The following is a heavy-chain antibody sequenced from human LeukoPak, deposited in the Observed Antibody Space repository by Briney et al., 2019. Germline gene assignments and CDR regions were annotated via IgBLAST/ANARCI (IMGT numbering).Heavy chain of an antibody. D-gene: IGHD2-2*01. J-gene: IGHJ6*02. V-gene: IGHV4-34*01. Sequence: TSETLSLTCAVYGGSFSGYCWSWIRQPPGKGLEWIGEINHSGSTNYNPSLKSRVTISVDTSKNQFSLKLSSVTAADTAVYYCARGYCSSTSCRYYYYYYGMDVWGQGTTVTVSS. CDR3: ARGYCSSTSCRYYYYYYGMDV. CDR2: INHSGST. CDR1: GGSFSGYC.